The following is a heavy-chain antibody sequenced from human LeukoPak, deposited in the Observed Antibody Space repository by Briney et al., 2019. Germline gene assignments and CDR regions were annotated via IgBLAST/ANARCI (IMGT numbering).Heavy chain of an antibody. V-gene: IGHV1-69*13. D-gene: IGHD3-9*01. CDR3: ARMYYDILGASYFDY. CDR2: VIPIFGTA. Sequence: SVKVSCKASGGAFSSYAISWVRQAPGQGLEWMGGVIPIFGTANYAQKFQGRVTITADESTSTAYMELSSLRSEDTAVYYCARMYYDILGASYFDYWGQGTLVTVSS. J-gene: IGHJ4*02. CDR1: GGAFSSYA.